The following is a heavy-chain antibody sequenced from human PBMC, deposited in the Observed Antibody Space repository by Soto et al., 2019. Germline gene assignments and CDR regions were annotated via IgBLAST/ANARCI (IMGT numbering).Heavy chain of an antibody. CDR1: GGSISSYY. CDR3: ARDRGVRLYFDL. V-gene: IGHV4-59*01. J-gene: IGHJ2*01. CDR2: IYYSGST. D-gene: IGHD3-3*01. Sequence: QVQLQESGPGLVKPSETLSLTCTVSGGSISSYYWSWIRQPPGKGLEWSGYIYYSGSTNYNPSLKNRVTLSVDTSKHHFSLKLSYLTAADTAVYYCARDRGVRLYFDLWGRGTLVTVSS.